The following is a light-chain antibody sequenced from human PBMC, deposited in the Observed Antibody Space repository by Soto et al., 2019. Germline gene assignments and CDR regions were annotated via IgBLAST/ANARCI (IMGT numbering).Light chain of an antibody. Sequence: QSVLTQPASVSGSPGQSITISCTGTSSDVGTYNVVSWYQQHPGKAAQLMNYESTKRPSGVASRSSGSNSGNTASLTISGLHDDDEADYYACSSAGSSTYVFGTGTKLTVL. CDR2: EST. CDR3: CSSAGSSTYV. CDR1: SSDVGTYNV. J-gene: IGLJ1*01. V-gene: IGLV2-23*01.